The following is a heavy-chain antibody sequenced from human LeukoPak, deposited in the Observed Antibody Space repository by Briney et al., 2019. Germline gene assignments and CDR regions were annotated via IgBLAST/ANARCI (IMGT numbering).Heavy chain of an antibody. V-gene: IGHV4-39*07. CDR2: IYYSGST. J-gene: IGHJ4*02. CDR1: GGSISSSSYY. D-gene: IGHD1-26*01. CDR3: ARDRGVREWELLDY. Sequence: SETLSLTCTVSGGSISSSSYYWGWIRQPPGKGLEWIGSIYYSGSTYYNPSLKSRVTISVDTSKNQFSLKLSSVTAADTAVYYCARDRGVREWELLDYWGQGTLVTVSS.